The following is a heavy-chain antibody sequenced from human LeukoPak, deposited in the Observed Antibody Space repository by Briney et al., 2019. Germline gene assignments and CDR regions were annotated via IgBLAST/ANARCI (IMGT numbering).Heavy chain of an antibody. CDR1: GFTFSSYA. V-gene: IGHV3-30*04. J-gene: IGHJ4*02. CDR2: ISYDGSNK. D-gene: IGHD6-13*01. Sequence: GGSLRLSCAASGFTFSSYAMHWVRQAPGKGLEWVAVISYDGSNKYYADSVKGRFTISRDNSKNTLYLQMNSLRAEDTAVYYCARYSSSWVDYRGQGTLVTVSS. CDR3: ARYSSSWVDY.